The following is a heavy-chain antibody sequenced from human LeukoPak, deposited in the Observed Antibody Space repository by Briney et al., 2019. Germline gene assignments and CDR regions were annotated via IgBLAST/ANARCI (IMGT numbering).Heavy chain of an antibody. CDR2: INPNSGGT. J-gene: IGHJ3*02. CDR3: ARVLQKGYCSSTSCYRADAFDI. CDR1: GYTFTGYY. Sequence: ASVKVSCKASGYTFTGYYMHWVRQAPGQGLEWMGWINPNSGGTNYAQKFQGWVTMTRDTSISTAYMELSRLRSDDTAVYYCARVLQKGYCSSTSCYRADAFDIWSQGTMVTVSS. V-gene: IGHV1-2*04. D-gene: IGHD2-2*01.